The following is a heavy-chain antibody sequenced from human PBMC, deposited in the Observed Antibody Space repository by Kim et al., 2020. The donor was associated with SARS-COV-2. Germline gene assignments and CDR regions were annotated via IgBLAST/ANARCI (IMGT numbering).Heavy chain of an antibody. V-gene: IGHV1-69*02. CDR3: ASGRGKYYDMLTGYYGGDDY. CDR1: GGTFSSYT. J-gene: IGHJ4*02. CDR2: IIPIHGIA. Sequence: SVKVSCKASGGTFSSYTISWVRQAPGQGLEWMGWIIPIHGIANYAPKFQGRVTITADTSTSTAYMELSSLRSEDTAVYYCASGRGKYYDMLTGYYGGDDYWGQGTLVTVSS. D-gene: IGHD3-9*01.